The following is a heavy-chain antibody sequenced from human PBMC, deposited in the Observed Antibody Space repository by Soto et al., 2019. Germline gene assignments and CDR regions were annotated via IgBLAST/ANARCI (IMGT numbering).Heavy chain of an antibody. Sequence: QVQLLQSGAEVKKPGSSVKVSCKASGYTFTGYYMHWVLEAPGPGLEWMGWINPNSGGTNYEQKFQGWVTMTRDQSINTAYMELSRLRSDETAVYCCARMFTWGDAFDIWGQGTMVTASS. J-gene: IGHJ3*02. V-gene: IGHV1-2*04. CDR2: INPNSGGT. CDR3: ARMFTWGDAFDI. D-gene: IGHD3-16*01. CDR1: GYTFTGYY.